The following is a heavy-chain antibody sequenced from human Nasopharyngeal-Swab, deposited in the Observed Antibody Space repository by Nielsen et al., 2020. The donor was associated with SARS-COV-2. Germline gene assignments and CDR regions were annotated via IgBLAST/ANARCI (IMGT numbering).Heavy chain of an antibody. CDR3: ARDPLNYYDSSGYYYVIPGAFDI. CDR1: GFTFSDYY. D-gene: IGHD3-22*01. J-gene: IGHJ3*02. CDR2: ISSSSSYT. Sequence: GGSLRLSCAASGFTFSDYYMSWIRQAPGKGLEWVSYISSSSSYTNYADSVKGRFTISRDNAKNSLYLQMNSLRAEDTAVYYCARDPLNYYDSSGYYYVIPGAFDIWGQGTMVTVSS. V-gene: IGHV3-11*05.